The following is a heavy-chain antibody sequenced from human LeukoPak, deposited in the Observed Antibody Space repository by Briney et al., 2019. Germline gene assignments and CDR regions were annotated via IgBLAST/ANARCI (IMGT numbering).Heavy chain of an antibody. CDR3: ARLTGSYYFDY. D-gene: IGHD3-9*01. V-gene: IGHV3-53*01. CDR2: IHSGGKT. CDR1: GFTVSGNH. J-gene: IGHJ4*02. Sequence: GGSLRLSCAASGFTVSGNHMTWVRQAPGKGLEWVSVIHSGGKTYYADSVKGRLTISRDNSKNTLYLQMNTLRAEDTAVYYCARLTGSYYFDYWGQGTLVTVSS.